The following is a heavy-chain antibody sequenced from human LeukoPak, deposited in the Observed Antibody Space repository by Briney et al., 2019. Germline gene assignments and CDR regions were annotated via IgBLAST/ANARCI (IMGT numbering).Heavy chain of an antibody. D-gene: IGHD3-9*01. CDR3: ARDPGPYDILTGYANRNWFDP. V-gene: IGHV1-2*02. CDR2: INPNSGGT. Sequence: GASVKVSCKASGYTFTGYYMHWVRQAPGQGLEWMGWINPNSGGTNYAQKFQGRVTMTRDTSISTAYMELSRLRSDDTAVYYCARDPGPYDILTGYANRNWFDPWGQGTLVTVSS. J-gene: IGHJ5*02. CDR1: GYTFTGYY.